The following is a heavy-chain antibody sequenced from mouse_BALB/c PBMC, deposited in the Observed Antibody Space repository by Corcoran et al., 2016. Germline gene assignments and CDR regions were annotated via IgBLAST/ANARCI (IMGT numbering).Heavy chain of an antibody. CDR1: GYTFTEYT. CDR3: ARGYGSSYYCDY. D-gene: IGHD1-1*01. V-gene: IGHV1-18*01. Sequence: VQLQQSGPELVMPGASVKISCKTSGYTFTEYTMHWVKQSHGKSLEWSGGINPNNGGTSYNQKFKGKATLTVDKSSSTAYMELRSLTSEDSAVYYCARGYGSSYYCDYWGQGTTLTVSS. CDR2: INPNNGGT. J-gene: IGHJ2*01.